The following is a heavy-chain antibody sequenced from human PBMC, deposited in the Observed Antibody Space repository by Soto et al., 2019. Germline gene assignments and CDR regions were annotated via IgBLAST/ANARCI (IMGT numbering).Heavy chain of an antibody. V-gene: IGHV3-66*01. Sequence: EVQLVESGGGLVQPGGSLRLSCAASGFTVSSNYMSWVRQAPGKGLEWVSVIYSGGSTYYADSVKGRFTISRDNSKNTLYLQMNSLRAEDTAVYYCARVGDSSGWYIDYWGQGTLVTVSS. CDR3: ARVGDSSGWYIDY. D-gene: IGHD6-19*01. J-gene: IGHJ4*02. CDR2: IYSGGST. CDR1: GFTVSSNY.